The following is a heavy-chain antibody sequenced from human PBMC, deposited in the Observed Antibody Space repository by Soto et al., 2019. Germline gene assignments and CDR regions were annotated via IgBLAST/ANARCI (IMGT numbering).Heavy chain of an antibody. Sequence: PGGSLRLSCVASGFDFTSNSMAWVRQAPGKGLEWVSSINYVGDSIYYAGSVKGRFTISRDNSKNTLYMQMRSLRVDDTAIYYCVKSDARGLRYYGMEVWGQGTTVTVSS. D-gene: IGHD2-15*01. CDR2: INYVGDSI. CDR3: VKSDARGLRYYGMEV. J-gene: IGHJ6*02. V-gene: IGHV3-23*01. CDR1: GFDFTSNS.